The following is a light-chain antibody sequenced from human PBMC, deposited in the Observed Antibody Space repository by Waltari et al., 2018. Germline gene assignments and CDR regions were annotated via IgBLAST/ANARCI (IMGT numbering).Light chain of an antibody. Sequence: QLVLTQSPSASASLGASVKLTCTLSSGHSSNIIAWLPQRPERGPRYLMKVNSDGSHSKGEDIPDRFSDASSAAELSLTLSSPQSEYEADYCFGAAGHGTGAYGAGAKLCVV. CDR1: SGHSSNI. V-gene: IGLV4-69*01. CDR2: VNSDGSH. J-gene: IGLJ3*02. CDR3: GAAGHGTGA.